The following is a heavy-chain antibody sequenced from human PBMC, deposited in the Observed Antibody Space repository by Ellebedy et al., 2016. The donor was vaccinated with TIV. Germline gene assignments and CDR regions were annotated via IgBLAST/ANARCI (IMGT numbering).Heavy chain of an antibody. CDR1: GGSFSGYY. CDR3: ARWVAVAATYCDY. V-gene: IGHV4-34*01. CDR2: INHSRIT. D-gene: IGHD6-19*01. J-gene: IGHJ4*02. Sequence: MPSETLSLTCAVYGGSFSGYYWSWIRQPPGKGLEWIGEINHSRITNYNPSLKSRVTISVDTSQNQFPLKLSSVTAADTAVCYCARWVAVAATYCDYWGQGTLVTVSS.